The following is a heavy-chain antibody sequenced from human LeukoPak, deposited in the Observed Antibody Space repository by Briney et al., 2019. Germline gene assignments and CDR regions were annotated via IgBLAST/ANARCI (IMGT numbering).Heavy chain of an antibody. V-gene: IGHV4-39*01. CDR3: ARHSNYYESGGPLDY. D-gene: IGHD3-22*01. CDR1: GNSISSTSYY. CDR2: IYHSGST. Sequence: SETLSLTCTVSGNSISSTSYYWGWIRQSPGKGLEWIGSIYHSGSTYYNPSLESRVTISVDASKNQFSLMLTSVTAADTAVYYCARHSNYYESGGPLDYWGQGTLVTVSS. J-gene: IGHJ4*02.